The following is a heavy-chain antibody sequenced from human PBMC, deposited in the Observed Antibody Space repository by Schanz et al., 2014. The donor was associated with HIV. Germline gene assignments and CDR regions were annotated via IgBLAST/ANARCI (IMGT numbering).Heavy chain of an antibody. CDR3: AKVLIPMIAVPYYGMDV. CDR1: GFPFSSYA. CDR2: ISYDGSNK. Sequence: QVQLVESGGGLVKPGGSLRLSCAASGFPFSSYAMHWVRQAPGKGLEWVAVISYDGSNKYYAVSVKGRFTISRDNSKNTLYLQMNSLRAEDTAVYYCAKVLIPMIAVPYYGMDVWGQGTTVSVSS. J-gene: IGHJ6*02. V-gene: IGHV3-30-3*01. D-gene: IGHD3-22*01.